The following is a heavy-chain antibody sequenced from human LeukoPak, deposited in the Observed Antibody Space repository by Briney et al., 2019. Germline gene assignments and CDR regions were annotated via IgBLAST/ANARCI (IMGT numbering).Heavy chain of an antibody. CDR2: IYSGGST. Sequence: GGSLRLSCAASGFTVSSNYMSWVRQAPGKGLEWVSVIYSGGSTYYADSVKGRFTISRDNSKNTLHLQMNSLRAEDTAVYYCARGLRGYCSGGSCYWFDPWGQGTLVTVSS. D-gene: IGHD2-15*01. CDR1: GFTVSSNY. CDR3: ARGLRGYCSGGSCYWFDP. J-gene: IGHJ5*02. V-gene: IGHV3-53*01.